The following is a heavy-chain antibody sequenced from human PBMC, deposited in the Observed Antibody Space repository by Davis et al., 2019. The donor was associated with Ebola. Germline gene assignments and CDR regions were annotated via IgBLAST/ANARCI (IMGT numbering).Heavy chain of an antibody. J-gene: IGHJ4*02. Sequence: GGSLRLSCAASGFAFNTFWMNWVRQAPGKGLEWVADIKQDGSEEVYVESVEGRFSISRDNPRNLLFLQMDSLRAEDTAVYYCSFGDYGRPFEFWGQGTVVTVSP. CDR1: GFAFNTFW. CDR2: IKQDGSEE. V-gene: IGHV3-7*01. CDR3: SFGDYGRPFEF. D-gene: IGHD4-17*01.